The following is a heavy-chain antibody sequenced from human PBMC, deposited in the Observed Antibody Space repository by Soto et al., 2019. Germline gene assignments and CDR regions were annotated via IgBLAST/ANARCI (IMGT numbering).Heavy chain of an antibody. CDR2: IYYSGST. Sequence: SETLSLTCTVSGGAISSGGYYWSWIRQHPGKGLEWIGYIYYSGSTYYNPSLKSRVTISVDTSKNQFSLKLSSVTAADTAVYFCAGGGGFSIFDYWGQGTLVTVSS. J-gene: IGHJ4*02. CDR3: AGGGGFSIFDY. V-gene: IGHV4-31*03. D-gene: IGHD3-16*01. CDR1: GGAISSGGYY.